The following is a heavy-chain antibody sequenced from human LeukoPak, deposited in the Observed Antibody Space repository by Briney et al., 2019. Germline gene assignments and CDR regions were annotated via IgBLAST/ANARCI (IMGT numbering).Heavy chain of an antibody. CDR1: GFSFDDYA. D-gene: IGHD3-22*01. CDR2: ISWNSGSI. V-gene: IGHV3-9*01. Sequence: GGSLRLSCAASGFSFDDYAMHRVRQAPGKGLEWVSGISWNSGSIGYADSVKGRFTISRDNAKNSLYLQMNSLRAEDTAVYYCATYSSLNRREFQYWGQGTLLTVFS. J-gene: IGHJ1*01. CDR3: ATYSSLNRREFQY.